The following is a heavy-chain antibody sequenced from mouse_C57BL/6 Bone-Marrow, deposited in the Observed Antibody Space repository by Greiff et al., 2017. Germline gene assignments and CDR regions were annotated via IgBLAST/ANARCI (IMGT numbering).Heavy chain of an antibody. CDR2: ISSGSSTI. CDR3: AKPLCYGSSYGFAY. V-gene: IGHV5-17*01. D-gene: IGHD1-1*01. CDR1: GFTFSDYG. Sequence: EVKVVESGGGLVKPGGSLKLSCAASGFTFSDYGMHWVRQAPEKGLEWVAYISSGSSTIYYADTVKGRFTISRDNAKNTLFLQMTSLRSEDTAMYYCAKPLCYGSSYGFAYWGQGTLVTVSA. J-gene: IGHJ3*01.